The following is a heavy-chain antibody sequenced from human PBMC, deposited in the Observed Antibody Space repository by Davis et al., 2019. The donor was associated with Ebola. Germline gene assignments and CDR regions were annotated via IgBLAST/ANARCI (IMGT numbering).Heavy chain of an antibody. J-gene: IGHJ6*02. V-gene: IGHV5-51*01. CDR2: IYPADSDT. CDR3: ARGTRRYYYGMDV. CDR1: GYSFTNFW. Sequence: GESLKISCKGSGYSFTNFWIGWVRQMPGKGLEWMGVIYPADSDTRYSPSFQGQVTISADKSISTAYLQWSSLKASDTAMYYCARGTRRYYYGMDVWGQGTTVTVSS.